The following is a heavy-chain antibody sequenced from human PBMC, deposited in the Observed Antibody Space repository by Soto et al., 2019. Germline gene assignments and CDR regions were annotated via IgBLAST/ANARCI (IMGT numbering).Heavy chain of an antibody. D-gene: IGHD3-3*01. V-gene: IGHV4-31*03. CDR2: IYYSGST. J-gene: IGHJ5*02. CDR3: ARWWSGSRQGFDP. Sequence: QVQLQESGPGLVKPSQTLSLTCTVSGGSISSGDYYWSWIRQHPGQGLEWIGYIYYSGSTYYNPSLKSRVTISVDPSKNQFSLKLSSVTAADTAVYYCARWWSGSRQGFDPWGQGTLVTVSS. CDR1: GGSISSGDYY.